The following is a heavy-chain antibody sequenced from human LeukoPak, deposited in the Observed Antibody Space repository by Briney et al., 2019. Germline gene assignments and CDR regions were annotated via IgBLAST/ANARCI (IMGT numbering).Heavy chain of an antibody. D-gene: IGHD3-10*01. Sequence: GGSLRLSCAASGFTFSSYSMNWVRQAPGKGLEWVSSISSSSSYIYYADSVKGRFTISRDNAKNSLYLQMNSLRAEDTAVYYCVRGLWFGELLYPIPFDYWGQGTLVTVSS. V-gene: IGHV3-21*01. CDR3: VRGLWFGELLYPIPFDY. CDR2: ISSSSSYI. CDR1: GFTFSSYS. J-gene: IGHJ4*02.